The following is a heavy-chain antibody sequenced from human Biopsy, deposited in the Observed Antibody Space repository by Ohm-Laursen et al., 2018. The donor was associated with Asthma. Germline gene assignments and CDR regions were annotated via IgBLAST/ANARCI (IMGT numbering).Heavy chain of an antibody. Sequence: SDTLSLTCTVSGVSIRSYYWTWIRQPPGKGLEWIGNIHYSGSTYSNPSLKSRVTISVDTSKKQISLRLSSVIAADTAVYYCAGFCSGGNCPDLWGQGTLVTVSS. J-gene: IGHJ5*02. D-gene: IGHD2-15*01. CDR1: GVSIRSYY. CDR3: AGFCSGGNCPDL. V-gene: IGHV4-59*07. CDR2: IHYSGST.